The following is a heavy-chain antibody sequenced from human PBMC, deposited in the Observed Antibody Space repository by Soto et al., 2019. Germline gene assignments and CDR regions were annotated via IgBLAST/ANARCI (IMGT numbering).Heavy chain of an antibody. Sequence: SETLSLTSTVSSASVTSHFWTWIRQPPGKGLESIGFVHFSGGATYNPALKSRVTMSVDTSKNQFSLKLTSVTAADTATSYCAREDGAGGFRWFDPWGQGTLVTVSS. V-gene: IGHV4-59*02. D-gene: IGHD3-10*01. CDR2: VHFSGGA. J-gene: IGHJ5*02. CDR3: AREDGAGGFRWFDP. CDR1: SASVTSHF.